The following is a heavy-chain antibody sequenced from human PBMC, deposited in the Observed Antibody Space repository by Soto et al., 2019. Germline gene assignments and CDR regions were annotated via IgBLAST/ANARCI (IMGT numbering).Heavy chain of an antibody. CDR2: IKSKTDGGTT. V-gene: IGHV3-15*01. CDR3: TTDSRNYYYYGMDV. Sequence: EVQLVESGGGLVKPGGSLRLSCAASGFTFSNAWMSWVRQAPGKGLEWVGRIKSKTDGGTTDYAAPVKGRFTISRDDSNNTLYLQMNSLKTEDTAVYYCTTDSRNYYYYGMDVWGQGTTVTVSS. J-gene: IGHJ6*02. CDR1: GFTFSNAW.